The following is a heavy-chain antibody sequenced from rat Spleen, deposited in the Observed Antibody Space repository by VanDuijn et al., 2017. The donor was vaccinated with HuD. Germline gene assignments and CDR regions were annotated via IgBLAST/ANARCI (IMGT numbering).Heavy chain of an antibody. V-gene: IGHV5-31*01. J-gene: IGHJ2*01. CDR3: SRHVGMFDY. CDR1: GFTFNKYW. Sequence: EVQLVESGGGLVQPGRSLKLSCVASGFTFNKYWMTWIRQAPGKGLEWVASIINTGDSTYHSDFVKGRFTISRDNPKSTLYLQMDSLRSEDTATYYCSRHVGMFDYWGQGVMVTVSS. D-gene: IGHD4-6*01. CDR2: IINTGDST.